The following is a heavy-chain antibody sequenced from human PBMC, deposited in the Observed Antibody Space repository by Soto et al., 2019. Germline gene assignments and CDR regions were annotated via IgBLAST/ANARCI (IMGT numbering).Heavy chain of an antibody. CDR2: ISSSSSYI. D-gene: IGHD4-4*01. CDR3: ARDRYSNHFYYYYGMDV. CDR1: GFTFSIYS. V-gene: IGHV3-21*01. Sequence: LRLSCAASGFTFSIYSMNWVRQAPGKGLEWVSSISSSSSYIYYADSVKGRFTISRDNAKNSLYLQMNSLRAEDTAVYYCARDRYSNHFYYYYGMDVWGQGTTVTVSS. J-gene: IGHJ6*02.